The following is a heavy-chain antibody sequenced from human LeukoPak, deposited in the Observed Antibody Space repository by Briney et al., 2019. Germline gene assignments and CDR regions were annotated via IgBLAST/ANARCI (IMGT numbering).Heavy chain of an antibody. CDR3: ARGSARYFDWFVYGNWFDP. V-gene: IGHV4-34*01. CDR1: GGSLTVYY. J-gene: IGHJ5*02. D-gene: IGHD3-9*01. CDR2: INHSGST. Sequence: SETLSPTCAVYGGSLTVYYWSWIRQPPGKGREWIGEINHSGSTNSNTSLKSRVTISEETPKTQFSLKLSAVTAADTGVYYCARGSARYFDWFVYGNWFDPWGQGTLVTVCS.